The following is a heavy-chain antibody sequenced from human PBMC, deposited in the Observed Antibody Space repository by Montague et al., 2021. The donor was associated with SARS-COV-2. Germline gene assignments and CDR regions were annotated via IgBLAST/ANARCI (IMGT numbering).Heavy chain of an antibody. CDR3: ARDQGRWLQPGVYFDY. CDR1: GGSISSYY. D-gene: IGHD5-24*01. Sequence: SQSLSLTCTVSGGSISSYYWSWIRQPPGKGLEWIGYIYYSGSTNYNPSLKSRVTISVDTSKNQFSLKLSSVTAADTAVYYCARDQGRWLQPGVYFDYWGQGTLVTGSS. V-gene: IGHV4-59*01. J-gene: IGHJ4*02. CDR2: IYYSGST.